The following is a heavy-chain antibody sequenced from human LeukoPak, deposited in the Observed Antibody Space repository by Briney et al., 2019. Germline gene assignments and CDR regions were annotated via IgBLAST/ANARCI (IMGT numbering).Heavy chain of an antibody. Sequence: AGGSLRLSCAASGFTFSDYYMSWIRQAPGKGLEWVSYISSSGSTIYYADSVKGRFTISRDNAKNSLYLQMNSLRAEDTAVYYCARDVDIVATMSFDYWGQGTLVTVSS. CDR3: ARDVDIVATMSFDY. CDR1: GFTFSDYY. V-gene: IGHV3-11*01. D-gene: IGHD5-12*01. CDR2: ISSSGSTI. J-gene: IGHJ4*02.